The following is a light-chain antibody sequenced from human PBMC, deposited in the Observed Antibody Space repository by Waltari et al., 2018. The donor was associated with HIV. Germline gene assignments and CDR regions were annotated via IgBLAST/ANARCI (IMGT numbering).Light chain of an antibody. J-gene: IGLJ3*02. CDR1: SGSVSTRYY. CDR2: STN. Sequence: QTVVTQEPSFSVSPGGTVTLTCGLSSGSVSTRYYPSWYQQTPGQAPRTLIYSTNTRSSGVPDRFSGSILGNKAALTITGAQADDESDYYCVLYMGSGSCMFGGGTKLTVL. CDR3: VLYMGSGSCM. V-gene: IGLV8-61*01.